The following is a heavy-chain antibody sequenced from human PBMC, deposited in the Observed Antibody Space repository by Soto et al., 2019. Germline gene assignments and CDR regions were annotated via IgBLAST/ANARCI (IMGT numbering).Heavy chain of an antibody. J-gene: IGHJ3*02. Sequence: SETLSLTCAVYGGSFSGYYWSWIRQPPGKGLEWIGYIYYSGSTNYNPSLKSRVTISVDTSKNQFSLKLSSVTAADTAVYYCAREPRGGLVGLAFDIWGQGTMVTVSS. D-gene: IGHD3-16*01. V-gene: IGHV4-59*12. CDR3: AREPRGGLVGLAFDI. CDR1: GGSFSGYY. CDR2: IYYSGST.